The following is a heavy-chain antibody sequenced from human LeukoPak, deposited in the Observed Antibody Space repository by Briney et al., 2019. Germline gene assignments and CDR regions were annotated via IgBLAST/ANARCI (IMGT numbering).Heavy chain of an antibody. CDR3: ARGLYGGNRGYYFDL. CDR1: GGTLSSYA. V-gene: IGHV1-69*13. D-gene: IGHD4-23*01. CDR2: LIPVLGTA. J-gene: IGHJ4*02. Sequence: SVKVSCTASGGTLSSYAISWVRQAPGQGLEWMGGLIPVLGTAKYTQKFQGRVTIAADESTSAVYMEMSSLRSDDTAVYYCARGLYGGNRGYYFDLWGQGTLVTVSS.